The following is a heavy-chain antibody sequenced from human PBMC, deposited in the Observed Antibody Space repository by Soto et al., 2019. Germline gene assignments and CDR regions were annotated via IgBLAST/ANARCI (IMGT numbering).Heavy chain of an antibody. V-gene: IGHV3-53*01. Sequence: LRLSCVASGFTVSNNYMSWVRQAPGRGLEWVSAISNTGSTYYAGSVKGRSTISRDSSTNTLYLEVNSLRADDTAVYYCAKVNVVVVAATFEYEYYFDYWGQGTLVTVSS. J-gene: IGHJ4*02. CDR3: AKVNVVVVAATFEYEYYFDY. D-gene: IGHD2-15*01. CDR1: GFTVSNNY. CDR2: ISNTGST.